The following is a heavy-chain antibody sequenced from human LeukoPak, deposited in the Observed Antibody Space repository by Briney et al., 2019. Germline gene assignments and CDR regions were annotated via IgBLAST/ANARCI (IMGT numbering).Heavy chain of an antibody. D-gene: IGHD6-6*01. V-gene: IGHV4-4*07. CDR2: IYTSGST. CDR3: AREYSSSSGVGLLDY. CDR1: GGSISSYY. Sequence: PSETLSLTCTVSGGSISSYYWSWIRQPAGKGLEWIGRIYTSGSTNCNPSLKSRVTMSVDTSKNQFSLKLSSVTAADTAVYYCAREYSSSSGVGLLDYWGQGTLVTVSS. J-gene: IGHJ4*02.